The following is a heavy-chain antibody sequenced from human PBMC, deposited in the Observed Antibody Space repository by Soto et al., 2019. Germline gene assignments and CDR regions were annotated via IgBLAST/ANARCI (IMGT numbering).Heavy chain of an antibody. CDR2: VSIGGST. CDR1: GFTFSSYA. V-gene: IGHV3-23*01. Sequence: GGSLRLSCAASGFTFSSYAMGWVRQGPGKGLEWVAVVSIGGSTHYADPVRGRFTISRDNSKNTLSLQMNSLTAEDTAVYFCAKRRGAGGHFDYWGQGALVTVSS. CDR3: AKRRGAGGHFDY. D-gene: IGHD2-15*01. J-gene: IGHJ4*02.